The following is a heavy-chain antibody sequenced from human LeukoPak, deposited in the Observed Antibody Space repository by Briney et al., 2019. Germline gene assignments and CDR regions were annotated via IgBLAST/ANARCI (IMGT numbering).Heavy chain of an antibody. V-gene: IGHV3-30*04. D-gene: IGHD2-15*01. J-gene: IGHJ4*02. Sequence: GRSLRLSCAASGFTFSSYAMHGVRQAPGKGLDWVAVISHDGSNKYYADSVKGRFTISRDYSKNTLFLQMNNLRTEDTAVYSCARQACSGGSCYLDYWGQGMLVTVSS. CDR2: ISHDGSNK. CDR1: GFTFSSYA. CDR3: ARQACSGGSCYLDY.